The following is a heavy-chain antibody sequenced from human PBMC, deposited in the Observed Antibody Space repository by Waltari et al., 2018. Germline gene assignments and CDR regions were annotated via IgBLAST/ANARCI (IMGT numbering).Heavy chain of an antibody. D-gene: IGHD3-10*01. CDR3: GRVPITMVRGVIGVDV. CDR2: IYYSGTT. V-gene: IGHV4-59*01. CDR1: GGSITGSS. J-gene: IGHJ6*02. Sequence: QVHLLESAPGLVRPSETLSLTCSVSGGSITGSSWPWIRQPPGKGLEWIGYIYYSGTTNYNPSLKDRVTISVDTYKNQLSLKLGSVTTADTAVYYCGRVPITMVRGVIGVDVWGQGTTVNVSS.